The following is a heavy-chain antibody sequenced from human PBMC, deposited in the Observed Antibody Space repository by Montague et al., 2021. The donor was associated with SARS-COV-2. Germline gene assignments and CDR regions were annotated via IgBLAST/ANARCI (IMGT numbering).Heavy chain of an antibody. CDR3: TRDWDIVVVPAAIGY. CDR2: ISSKAYGGTT. D-gene: IGHD2-2*01. J-gene: IGHJ4*02. Sequence: SLRLSCAASGFTFGDYAMSWFRQAPGKGLEWVGFISSKAYGGTTEYAASVKGRFTISRDDSKSIAYLQMNSLKTEDTAVYYCTRDWDIVVVPAAIGYWGQGTLVTVSS. V-gene: IGHV3-49*03. CDR1: GFTFGDYA.